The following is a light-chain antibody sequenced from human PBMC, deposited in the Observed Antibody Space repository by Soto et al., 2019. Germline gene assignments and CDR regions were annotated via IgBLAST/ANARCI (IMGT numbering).Light chain of an antibody. Sequence: EIVMTQSPATLSVSPGERATLSCRASRSVSSNLAWYQQKPGQAPRLLIHGASTRATGIPARFSGSGSGTEFTLTISSLQYEDFAIYYCQQYNDWPPITFGRGTRLEIK. CDR3: QQYNDWPPIT. J-gene: IGKJ5*01. CDR1: RSVSSN. V-gene: IGKV3-15*01. CDR2: GAS.